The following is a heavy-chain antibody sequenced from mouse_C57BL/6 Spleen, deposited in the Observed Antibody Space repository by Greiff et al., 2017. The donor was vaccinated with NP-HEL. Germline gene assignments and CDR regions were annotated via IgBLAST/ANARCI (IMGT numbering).Heavy chain of an antibody. Sequence: EVMLVESGEGLVKPGGSLKLSCAASGFTFSSYAMSWVRQTPEKRLEWVAYISSGGDYIYYADTVKGRFTISRDNARNTLYLQMSSLKSEDTAMYYCTRDRGLGPFDYWGQGTTLTVSS. V-gene: IGHV5-9-1*02. D-gene: IGHD4-1*01. CDR1: GFTFSSYA. CDR2: ISSGGDYI. J-gene: IGHJ2*01. CDR3: TRDRGLGPFDY.